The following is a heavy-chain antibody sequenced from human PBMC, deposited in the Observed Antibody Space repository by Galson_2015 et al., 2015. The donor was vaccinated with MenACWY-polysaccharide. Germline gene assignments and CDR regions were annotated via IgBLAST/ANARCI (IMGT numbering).Heavy chain of an antibody. V-gene: IGHV3-30*02. CDR3: AKDRESSSSWGGGLNI. J-gene: IGHJ3*02. D-gene: IGHD6-6*01. CDR1: GFSFSTYG. Sequence: SLRLSCAASGFSFSTYGMHWVRQAPGKGLDWVAFIRNDGSNMYYADSVKGRFTISRDNSKNTLYLQINSLRAEDTAVYYCAKDRESSSSWGGGLNIWGLGTGVTVSS. CDR2: IRNDGSNM.